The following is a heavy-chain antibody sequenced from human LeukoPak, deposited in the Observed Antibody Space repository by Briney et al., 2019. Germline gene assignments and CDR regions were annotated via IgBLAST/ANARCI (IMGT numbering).Heavy chain of an antibody. CDR1: GGTFSRYA. D-gene: IGHD3-22*01. Sequence: SVKVSCKASGGTFSRYAISWVRQAPGQGLEWMGGIIPIFGTAKYAQQFQGRVTMTRDTSTSTVYMELSSLRSEDTAVYYCAREPTPQYYYDSSGYYPLHYWGQGTLVTVSS. V-gene: IGHV1-69*05. CDR3: AREPTPQYYYDSSGYYPLHY. J-gene: IGHJ4*02. CDR2: IIPIFGTA.